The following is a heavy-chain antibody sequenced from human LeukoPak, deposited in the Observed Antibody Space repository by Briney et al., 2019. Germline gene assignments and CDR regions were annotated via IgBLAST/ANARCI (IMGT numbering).Heavy chain of an antibody. CDR1: GESMIGHY. V-gene: IGHV4-34*01. J-gene: IGHJ4*02. D-gene: IGHD3-10*01. CDR2: IYHSGGT. CDR3: AIATASGSGRAYDH. Sequence: SETLSLTCAVYGESMIGHYWTWIRQPPGKRLEWIGEIYHSGGTNSNPSLKNRVTMSIDMSKNQCSRKLNSVTAAGTAGYYCAIATASGSGRAYDHWAQGNLVPVSS.